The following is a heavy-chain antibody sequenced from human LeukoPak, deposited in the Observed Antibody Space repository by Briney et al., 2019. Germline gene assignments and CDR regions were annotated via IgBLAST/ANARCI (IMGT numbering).Heavy chain of an antibody. CDR3: ARAVAGLYYFDY. CDR1: GGSISSYY. V-gene: IGHV4-59*01. CDR2: IYYSGST. Sequence: SETLSLTCTVSGGSISSYYWSWIRQPPGKGLEWIGYIYYSGSTNYNPSLKSRVTISVDTSKNQFSLKLSSVTAADTAVYYCARAVAGLYYFDYWGQGTLVTVSS. D-gene: IGHD6-19*01. J-gene: IGHJ4*02.